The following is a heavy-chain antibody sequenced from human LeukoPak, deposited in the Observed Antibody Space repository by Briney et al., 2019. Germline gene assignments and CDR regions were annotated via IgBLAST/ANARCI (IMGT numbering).Heavy chain of an antibody. CDR2: ISWDGGST. D-gene: IGHD3-3*01. CDR1: GFTFDDYA. J-gene: IGHJ4*02. V-gene: IGHV3-43D*04. Sequence: GGSLRLSCAASGFTFDDYAMHWVRQAPGKGLEWVSLISWDGGSTYYADSVKGRFTISRYNSKNSLYLQMNSLRAEDTALYYCAKVRLRFLEWPYFDYWGQGTPVTVSS. CDR3: AKVRLRFLEWPYFDY.